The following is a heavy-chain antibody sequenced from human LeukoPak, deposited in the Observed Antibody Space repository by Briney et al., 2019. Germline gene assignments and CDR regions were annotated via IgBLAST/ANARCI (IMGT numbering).Heavy chain of an antibody. J-gene: IGHJ6*03. CDR3: ARDSSIAARPATYYMDV. CDR2: MNPNSGNT. CDR1: GYTFTSYD. D-gene: IGHD6-6*01. V-gene: IGHV1-8*01. Sequence: APVKVSCKASGYTFTSYDINWVRQATGQGLEWMGWMNPNSGNTGYAQKFQGRVTMTRNTSISTAYMELSSLRSEDTAVYYCARDSSIAARPATYYMDVWGKGTTVTVSS.